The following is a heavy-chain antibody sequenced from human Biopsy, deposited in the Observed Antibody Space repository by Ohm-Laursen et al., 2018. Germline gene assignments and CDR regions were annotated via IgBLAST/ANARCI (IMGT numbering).Heavy chain of an antibody. CDR3: AAGTRYSSGWYNAVDF. Sequence: SVKVSCKTSGGPFNNHAFSWVRQAPGQGLEWLGRIVPILGTVNYAQRFQGRVALTADKSTSTSYMELTRLRSEDSAVYYCAAGTRYSSGWYNAVDFWGQGTMVTVSS. CDR2: IVPILGTV. D-gene: IGHD6-19*01. CDR1: GGPFNNHA. J-gene: IGHJ3*01. V-gene: IGHV1-69*04.